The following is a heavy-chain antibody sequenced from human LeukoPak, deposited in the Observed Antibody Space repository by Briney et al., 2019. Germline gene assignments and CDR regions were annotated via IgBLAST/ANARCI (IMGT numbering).Heavy chain of an antibody. J-gene: IGHJ4*02. D-gene: IGHD5-24*01. CDR2: IYSTGTT. Sequence: PSETXSLTCXXSGTFVSGFYWTWIRQPPGKGLEWIGFIYSTGTTSYNSSLQSRVTISVDTSKNQFSLNLKSVIAADTAIYYCAGRWRGTLDYWGQXTL. CDR3: AGRWRGTLDY. CDR1: GTFVSGFY. V-gene: IGHV4-4*09.